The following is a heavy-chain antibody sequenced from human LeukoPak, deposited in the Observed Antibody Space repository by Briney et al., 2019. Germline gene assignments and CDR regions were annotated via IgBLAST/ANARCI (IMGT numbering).Heavy chain of an antibody. Sequence: GESLKISCKGSGYSFTSYWIGWVRQMPGKGLEWMGIIYPGDSDTRYSPSFQGQVTISADKSISTAYLQWSSLKASDTAMYYCARRLNYYDSSGYSRLAQITYYFDYWGQGTLVTVSS. D-gene: IGHD3-22*01. J-gene: IGHJ4*02. CDR2: IYPGDSDT. CDR3: ARRLNYYDSSGYSRLAQITYYFDY. V-gene: IGHV5-51*01. CDR1: GYSFTSYW.